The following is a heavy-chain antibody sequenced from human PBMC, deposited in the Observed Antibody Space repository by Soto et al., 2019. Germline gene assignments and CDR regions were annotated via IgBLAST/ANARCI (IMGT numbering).Heavy chain of an antibody. D-gene: IGHD3-3*01. Sequence: ASVKVSCKASGYTFTSYGISWVRQAPGQGLEWMGWISAYNGNTNYAQKLQGRVTITADESTSTAYMELSSLRSEDTAVYYCARLYYDFWSGYYEGMDVWGQGTTVTVSS. J-gene: IGHJ6*02. CDR2: ISAYNGNT. V-gene: IGHV1-18*04. CDR3: ARLYYDFWSGYYEGMDV. CDR1: GYTFTSYG.